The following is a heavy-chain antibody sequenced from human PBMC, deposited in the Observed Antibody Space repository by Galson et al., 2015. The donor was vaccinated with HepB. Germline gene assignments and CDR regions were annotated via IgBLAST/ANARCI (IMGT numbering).Heavy chain of an antibody. Sequence: SLRLSCAASGFTFSSCAMSWVRQAPGKGLEWVSAISGSGGSTYYADSVKGRFTISRDNSKNTLYLQMNSLRAEDTAVYYCAKNYDSSGYYYYYGMDVWGQGTTVTVSS. CDR3: AKNYDSSGYYYYYGMDV. D-gene: IGHD3-22*01. CDR2: ISGSGGST. J-gene: IGHJ6*02. CDR1: GFTFSSCA. V-gene: IGHV3-23*01.